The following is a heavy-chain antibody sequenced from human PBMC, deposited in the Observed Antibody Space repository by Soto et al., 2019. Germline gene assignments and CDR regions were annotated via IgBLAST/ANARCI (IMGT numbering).Heavy chain of an antibody. CDR3: ARGSIVAAEYGMDV. J-gene: IGHJ6*02. CDR2: SWHDGSKT. D-gene: IGHD6-13*01. Sequence: QVRLVESGGGVVQPGRSLRLSCAASGFSFSTYGMHWVRQAPGKGLEWVAVSWHDGSKTYYADSVKGRLIISRDNSKNTLYVQINSLRAEDRGVYFCARGSIVAAEYGMDVWGQGTTVTVS. CDR1: GFSFSTYG. V-gene: IGHV3-33*01.